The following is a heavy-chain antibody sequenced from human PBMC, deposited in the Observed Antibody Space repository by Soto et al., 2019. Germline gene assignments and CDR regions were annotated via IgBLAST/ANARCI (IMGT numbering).Heavy chain of an antibody. CDR1: GGSISSGGYY. Sequence: SETLSLTCTVSGGSISSGGYYWSWIRQHPGKGLEWIEYIYYSGSTYYNPSLKSRVTISVDTSKNQFSLKLSSVTAADTAVYYCARDPSYYYDSSGYPYWGQGTLVTVSS. D-gene: IGHD3-22*01. J-gene: IGHJ4*02. V-gene: IGHV4-31*03. CDR2: IYYSGST. CDR3: ARDPSYYYDSSGYPY.